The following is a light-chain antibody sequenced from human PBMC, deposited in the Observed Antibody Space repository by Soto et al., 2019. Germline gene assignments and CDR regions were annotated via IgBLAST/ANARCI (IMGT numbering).Light chain of an antibody. J-gene: IGKJ1*01. V-gene: IGKV3-15*01. Sequence: EIVMTQSPATLSVSPGERATLSCRASQSVSNNLAWYQKKPGQAPRLLIYGASTRATGIPARFCGSGSGTEFTLTISSLQSEVFAFYYCQQYNNWWTFGQGTRVDIK. CDR2: GAS. CDR3: QQYNNWWT. CDR1: QSVSNN.